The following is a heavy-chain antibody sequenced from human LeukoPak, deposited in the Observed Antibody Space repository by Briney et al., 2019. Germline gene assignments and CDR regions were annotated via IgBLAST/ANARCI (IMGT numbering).Heavy chain of an antibody. CDR2: INPSGGST. Sequence: ASVKVSCKASGYTFTSYYMHWVRQAPGQGLEWMGIINPSGGSTSYAQKFQGRVTMTRDTSTSTVYMEQSSLRSEDTAVYYCARDRYYYDSSGYIRGISFDYWGQGTLVTVSS. CDR1: GYTFTSYY. J-gene: IGHJ4*02. CDR3: ARDRYYYDSSGYIRGISFDY. V-gene: IGHV1-46*01. D-gene: IGHD3-22*01.